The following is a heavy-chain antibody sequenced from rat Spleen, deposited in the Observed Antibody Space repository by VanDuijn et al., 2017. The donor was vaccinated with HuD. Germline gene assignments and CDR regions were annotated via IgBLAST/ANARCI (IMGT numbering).Heavy chain of an antibody. CDR2: ITYDGDNT. CDR1: GFTFSDYG. D-gene: IGHD1-9*01. J-gene: IGHJ2*01. V-gene: IGHV5-20*01. CDR3: VKDKTYYGYNGYYFDY. Sequence: EVQLVESGGGLVQPGGSMKLSCAASGFTFSDYGMAWVLQAPTKGLEWVASITYDGDNTYYRDSVKGRFTISRDNAKGTLYLQMESLRSGDTATYYCVKDKTYYGYNGYYFDYWGQGVMVTVSS.